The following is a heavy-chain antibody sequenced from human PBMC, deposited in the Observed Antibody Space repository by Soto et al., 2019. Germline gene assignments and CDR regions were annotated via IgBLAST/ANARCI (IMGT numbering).Heavy chain of an antibody. J-gene: IGHJ4*02. D-gene: IGHD2-2*01. V-gene: IGHV1-18*01. CDR1: GYTFTSYG. Sequence: GASVKVSCKASGYTFTSYGISWVRQAPGQGLEWMGWISAYNGNTNYAQKLQGRVTMTTDTSTSTAYMELRSLRSDDTAVYYCARDEGLIVVVPAASNFDYWGQGTLVTVSS. CDR3: ARDEGLIVVVPAASNFDY. CDR2: ISAYNGNT.